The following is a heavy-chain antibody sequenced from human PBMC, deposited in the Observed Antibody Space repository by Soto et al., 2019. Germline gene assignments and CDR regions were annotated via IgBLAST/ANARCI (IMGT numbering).Heavy chain of an antibody. CDR1: GCTFRSYA. CDR2: ISYDGSNK. V-gene: IGHV3-30-3*01. J-gene: IGHJ4*02. D-gene: IGHD3-3*01. CDR3: ARDKRDLRFLEWSYYFDF. Sequence: GRFLRLRYAASGCTFRSYAMHWVRQAKGKGLEWVAVISYDGSNKYYADSVKGRFTISRDNSKNTLYLQMNSLRAEDTAVYYCARDKRDLRFLEWSYYFDFWGQGTLVTVSS.